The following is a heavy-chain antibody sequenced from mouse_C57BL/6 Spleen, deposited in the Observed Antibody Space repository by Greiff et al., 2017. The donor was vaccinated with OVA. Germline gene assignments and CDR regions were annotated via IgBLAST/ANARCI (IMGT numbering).Heavy chain of an antibody. D-gene: IGHD1-1*01. CDR3: ARRYYYGSSQYYFDY. J-gene: IGHJ2*01. CDR2: ISYDGSN. V-gene: IGHV3-6*01. Sequence: EVQLVESGPGLVKPSQSLSLTCSVTGYSITSGYYWNWIRQFPGNKLEWMGYISYDGSNNYNPSLKNRISITRDTSKNQFFLKLNSVTTEDTATYYGARRYYYGSSQYYFDYWGQGTTLTVSS. CDR1: GYSITSGYY.